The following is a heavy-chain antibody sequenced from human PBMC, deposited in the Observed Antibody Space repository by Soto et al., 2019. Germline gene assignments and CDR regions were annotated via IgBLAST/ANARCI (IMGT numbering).Heavy chain of an antibody. J-gene: IGHJ6*02. CDR3: APLYVSLSGPYGVHV. Sequence: PSETLSLTCSVSGYSVSSSDYYWAWIRQPPGMGLEWFGSIFYSGLTYYNPSLKSRVTLSVDTSKNQFSVRLSSVTAADTAVYYCAPLYVSLSGPYGVHVWGQGTTVTVSS. CDR1: GYSVSSSDYY. D-gene: IGHD3-16*01. CDR2: IFYSGLT. V-gene: IGHV4-39*01.